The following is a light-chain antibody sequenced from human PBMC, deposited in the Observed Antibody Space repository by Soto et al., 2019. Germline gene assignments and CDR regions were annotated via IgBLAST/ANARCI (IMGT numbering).Light chain of an antibody. J-gene: IGLJ2*01. CDR1: DNGSKP. V-gene: IGLV3-21*02. CDR2: DNS. Sequence: SYELTQPPSVSVAPGQTARITCGGSDNGSKPVHWYQQKPAQAPVLVVFDNSDRASGIPERLSGSNSGNTATLTISRVEAGDEADYYCQVWDSSSDRLVVFGGGTKLTVL. CDR3: QVWDSSSDRLVV.